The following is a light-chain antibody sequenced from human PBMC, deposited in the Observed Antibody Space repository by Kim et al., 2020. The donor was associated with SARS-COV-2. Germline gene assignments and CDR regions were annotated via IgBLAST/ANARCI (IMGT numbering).Light chain of an antibody. J-gene: IGKJ2*01. V-gene: IGKV1-33*01. CDR1: QDISNY. CDR2: DAS. Sequence: DIQMTQSPSSLSASVGDRATITCQASQDISNYLNWYQQKPGKAPKLLIYDASNLEAGVPSRFSGSGSGTDFTFTISSLQPEDIATYYCQQYVNLPPYTFGQGTKLEI. CDR3: QQYVNLPPYT.